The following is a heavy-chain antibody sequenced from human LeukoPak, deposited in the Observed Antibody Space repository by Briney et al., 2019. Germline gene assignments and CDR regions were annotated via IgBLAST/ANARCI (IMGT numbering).Heavy chain of an antibody. V-gene: IGHV4-39*07. J-gene: IGHJ4*02. CDR3: ARDLTTVTTREGFDY. CDR2: IYYSGST. Sequence: PSKTLSLTCTVSGGSISSSSYYWGWIRQPPGKGLEWIGSIYYSGSTYYNPSLKSRVTISVDTSKNQFSLKLSSVTAADTAVYYCARDLTTVTTREGFDYWGQGTLVTVSS. D-gene: IGHD4-17*01. CDR1: GGSISSSSYY.